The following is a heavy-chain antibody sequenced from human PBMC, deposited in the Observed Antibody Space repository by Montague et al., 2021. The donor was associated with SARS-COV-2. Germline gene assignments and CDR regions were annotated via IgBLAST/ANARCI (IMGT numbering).Heavy chain of an antibody. CDR1: GASITSSNW. D-gene: IGHD1-1*01. CDR3: ARQVQQVVLSPAKLTNWFDP. CDR2: IYHSGST. V-gene: IGHV4-4*02. J-gene: IGHJ5*02. Sequence: SETLSLTCTVSGASITSSNWWNWVRQPPGKGLEWIGQIYHSGSTNYNPSLKSRLTLALDKSKNQSSLNLSTVTAADTAVYYCARQVQQVVLSPAKLTNWFDPWGLGTLVTVSS.